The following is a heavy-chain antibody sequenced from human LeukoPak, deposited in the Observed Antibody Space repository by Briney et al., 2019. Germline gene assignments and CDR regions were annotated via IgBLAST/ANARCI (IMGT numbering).Heavy chain of an antibody. CDR2: VYYTGST. CDR1: GGSFSGYY. D-gene: IGHD5-18*01. J-gene: IGHJ4*02. Sequence: SETLSLTCAVYGGSFSGYYWSWVRQPPGKGLEWIGFVYYTGSTNYSPSLKSRVTISVDTSKNQFSLKLRSVTAADTAVYYCARGGYIYGIWGQGTLVTVSS. CDR3: ARGGYIYGI. V-gene: IGHV4-59*01.